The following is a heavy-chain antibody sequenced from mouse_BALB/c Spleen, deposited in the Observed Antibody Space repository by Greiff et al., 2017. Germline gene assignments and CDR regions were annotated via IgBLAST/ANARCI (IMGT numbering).Heavy chain of an antibody. CDR3: TINWDEAY. CDR1: GYTFTSYW. CDR2: IYPSDSYT. J-gene: IGHJ3*01. D-gene: IGHD4-1*02. Sequence: VQLQQSGAELVRPGASVKLSCKASGYTFTSYWINWVKQRPGQGLEWIGNIYPSDSYTNYNQKFKDKATLTVDKSSSTAYMQLSSPTSEDSAVYYCTINWDEAYWGQGTLVTVSA. V-gene: IGHV1-69*02.